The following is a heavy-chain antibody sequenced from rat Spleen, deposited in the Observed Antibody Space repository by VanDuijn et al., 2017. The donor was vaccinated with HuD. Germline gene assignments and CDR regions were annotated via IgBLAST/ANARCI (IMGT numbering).Heavy chain of an antibody. Sequence: EVQLVESGGGLVQPGRSLKLSCAASGFTFSSFAMAWVRQAPKKGLEWVATITSGGSNTYYPDSVKGRFTISRDNAKITQYLQMDSLRSEDTATYYCARETGYNSYFDHWGQGVMVTVSS. V-gene: IGHV5S13*01. CDR1: GFTFSSFA. D-gene: IGHD1-4*01. J-gene: IGHJ2*01. CDR3: ARETGYNSYFDH. CDR2: ITSGGSNT.